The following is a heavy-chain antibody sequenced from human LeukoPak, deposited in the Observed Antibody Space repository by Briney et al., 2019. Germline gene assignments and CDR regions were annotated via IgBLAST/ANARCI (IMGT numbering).Heavy chain of an antibody. D-gene: IGHD3-3*01. CDR1: GFTLSSYW. CDR2: IKQDGSEK. J-gene: IGHJ4*02. V-gene: IGHV3-7*01. Sequence: GGSLRLSCAASGFTLSSYWMSWVRQAPGKGLEWVANIKQDGSEKYYVDSVKGRFTISRDNAKNSLYLQMNSLRAEDTAVYYCARAYYDFWSGYPGYWGQGTLVTVSS. CDR3: ARAYYDFWSGYPGY.